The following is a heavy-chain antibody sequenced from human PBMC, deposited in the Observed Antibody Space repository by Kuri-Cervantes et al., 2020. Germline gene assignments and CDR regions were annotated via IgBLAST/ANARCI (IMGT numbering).Heavy chain of an antibody. CDR3: AKADYYSSYYMHV. V-gene: IGHV3-23*01. J-gene: IGHJ6*03. CDR1: GFTFSSYA. CDR2: ISGSGGST. Sequence: ETLSLTCAASGFTFSSYAMSWVRQAPGKGLEWVSAISGSGGSTYYADSVKGRFTISRDNSKNTLYLQMNSLRAEDTAVYYCAKADYYSSYYMHVWGKGTTVTVSS.